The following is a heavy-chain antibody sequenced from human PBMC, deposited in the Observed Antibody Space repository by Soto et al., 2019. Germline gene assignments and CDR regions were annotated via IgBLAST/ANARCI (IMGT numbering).Heavy chain of an antibody. Sequence: PSETLSLTCTVSGRSISSYYWSWIRQPPGKGLEWIGYIYYSGSTNYNPSLKSRVAISVDTSKNQFSLKLSSVTAADTAVYYCAKIAAAGGLFDYWGQGTLVTVSS. D-gene: IGHD6-13*01. CDR1: GRSISSYY. CDR2: IYYSGST. V-gene: IGHV4-59*01. CDR3: AKIAAAGGLFDY. J-gene: IGHJ4*02.